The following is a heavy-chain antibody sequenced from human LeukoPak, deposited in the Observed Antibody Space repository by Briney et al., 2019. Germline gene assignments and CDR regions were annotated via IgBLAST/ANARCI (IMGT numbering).Heavy chain of an antibody. CDR1: GGSISSGGYY. CDR3: ARGPWNASLGY. D-gene: IGHD1-1*01. J-gene: IGHJ4*02. CDR2: IYYSGST. V-gene: IGHV4-31*03. Sequence: SETLSLTCTVSGGSISSGGYYWSWIRQHPGKGLEWIGYIYYSGSTYYNPSLKSRVTISVDTSKNPFSLKLSSVTAADTAVYYCARGPWNASLGYWGQGTLVTVSS.